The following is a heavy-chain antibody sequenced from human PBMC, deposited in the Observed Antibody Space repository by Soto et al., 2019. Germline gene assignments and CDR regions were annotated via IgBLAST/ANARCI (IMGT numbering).Heavy chain of an antibody. CDR2: INPNSGGT. CDR3: ARGYYDSSGYYYNWFDP. J-gene: IGHJ5*02. D-gene: IGHD3-22*01. CDR1: GYTFTGYY. V-gene: IGHV1-2*04. Sequence: ASVKVSCKASGYTFTGYYMHWVRQAPGQGFEWMGWINPNSGGTNYAQKFQGWVTMTRDTSISTAYMELSRLRSDDTAVYYCARGYYDSSGYYYNWFDPWGQGTLVTVSS.